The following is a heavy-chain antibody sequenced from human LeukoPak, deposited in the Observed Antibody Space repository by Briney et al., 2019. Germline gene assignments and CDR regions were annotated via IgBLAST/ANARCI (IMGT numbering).Heavy chain of an antibody. D-gene: IGHD6-19*01. Sequence: GGSLRLSCAASGFTFTNYAMSWVRQAPGKGLEWVSAITTDGRSTYYTDSVKGRFTISRDNSDNTLYLQMNSLRPDDTALYYCARDPAVRGWYNYFDPWGQGTLVTVSS. CDR2: ITTDGRST. J-gene: IGHJ5*02. CDR3: ARDPAVRGWYNYFDP. V-gene: IGHV3-23*01. CDR1: GFTFTNYA.